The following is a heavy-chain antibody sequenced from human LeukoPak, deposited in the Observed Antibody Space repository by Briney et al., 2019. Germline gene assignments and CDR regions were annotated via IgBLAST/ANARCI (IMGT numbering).Heavy chain of an antibody. CDR1: GGSFSGYY. V-gene: IGHV4-34*01. D-gene: IGHD6-13*01. Sequence: PSETLSLTYAVYGGSFSGYYWSWIRQPPGKGLEWIGEINHSGSTNYNPSLKSRVTISVDTSKNQFSLKLSSVTAADTAVYYCAREVIVDSSSWPNWFDPWGQGTLVTVSS. CDR2: INHSGST. J-gene: IGHJ5*02. CDR3: AREVIVDSSSWPNWFDP.